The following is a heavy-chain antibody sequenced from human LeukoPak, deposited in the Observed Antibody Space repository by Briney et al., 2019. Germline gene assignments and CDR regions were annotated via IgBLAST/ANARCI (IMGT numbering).Heavy chain of an antibody. J-gene: IGHJ3*02. D-gene: IGHD6-13*01. CDR3: AKEGSSWFTYDAFDI. CDR2: ISISGSST. V-gene: IGHV3-23*01. CDR1: GFTFSSYA. Sequence: WGSLRLSCAASGFTFSSYAMIWVCHPPPQGLELVSAISISGSSTYYADSVKGRLTISRENSKNKLYLQMNSLRAEDTAVYYCAKEGSSWFTYDAFDIWCGGTMVTVSS.